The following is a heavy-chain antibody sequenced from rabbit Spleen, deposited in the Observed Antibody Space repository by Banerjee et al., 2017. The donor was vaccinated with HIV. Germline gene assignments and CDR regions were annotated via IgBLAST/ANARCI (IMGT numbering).Heavy chain of an antibody. CDR3: ARGSAAMTMVITGYYLNL. CDR2: IYTSSGGT. J-gene: IGHJ4*01. D-gene: IGHD2-1*01. Sequence: QSLEESGGDLVQPGGSLTLSCKASGFDFSSNYYMSWVRQAPGKGLEWIGYIYTSSGGTWYASWAKGRFTISKTSSTTVTLQMTSLTAADTATYFCARGSAAMTMVITGYYLNLWGPGTLVTVS. CDR1: GFDFSSNYY. V-gene: IGHV1S40*01.